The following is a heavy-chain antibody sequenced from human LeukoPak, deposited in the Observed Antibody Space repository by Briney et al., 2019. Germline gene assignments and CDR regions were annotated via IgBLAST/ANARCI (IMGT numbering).Heavy chain of an antibody. CDR3: ARDDGYYYGSGSYSSLDY. CDR1: GFTFSSYS. CDR2: ISSISSTI. J-gene: IGHJ4*02. Sequence: QAGVSLRLSCAASGFTFSSYSMNWVREAPGKGLEWVSYISSISSTIYYADSVKGRFTISRDNAKNSLYLQMNSLRAEDTAVYYCARDDGYYYGSGSYSSLDYWGQGTLVTVSS. V-gene: IGHV3-48*01. D-gene: IGHD3-10*01.